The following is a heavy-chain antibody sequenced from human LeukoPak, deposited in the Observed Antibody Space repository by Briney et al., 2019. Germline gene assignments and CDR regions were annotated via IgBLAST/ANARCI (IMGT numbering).Heavy chain of an antibody. CDR1: GFTFSSYW. Sequence: GGSLRLSCAASGFTFSSYWMSWVRQAPGKVLEWVANIKQDGSEKYYVDSVKGRFTISRDNSKNSLFLQMNSLRVEDTAIYYCARDLMGHSVYDRGDYWGRGTLVTVSS. D-gene: IGHD5/OR15-5a*01. CDR2: IKQDGSEK. CDR3: ARDLMGHSVYDRGDY. J-gene: IGHJ4*02. V-gene: IGHV3-7*01.